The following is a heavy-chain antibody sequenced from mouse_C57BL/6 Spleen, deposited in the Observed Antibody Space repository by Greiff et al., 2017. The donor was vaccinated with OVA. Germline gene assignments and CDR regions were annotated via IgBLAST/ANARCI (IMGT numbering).Heavy chain of an antibody. CDR2: ISSGGDYI. V-gene: IGHV5-9-1*02. Sequence: EVQLVESGEGLVKPGGSLKLSCAASGFTFSSYAMSWVRQTPEKRLEWVAYISSGGDYIYYADTVKGRFTISRDNARNTLYLQMSSLKSEDTAMYYCTRGDDGYFHFDYWGQGTTLTVSS. CDR1: GFTFSSYA. CDR3: TRGDDGYFHFDY. J-gene: IGHJ2*01. D-gene: IGHD2-3*01.